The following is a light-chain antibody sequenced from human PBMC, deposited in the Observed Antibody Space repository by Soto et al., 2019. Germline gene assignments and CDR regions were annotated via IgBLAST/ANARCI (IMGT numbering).Light chain of an antibody. CDR3: QQHNQWPIT. J-gene: IGKJ5*01. Sequence: EIVMTQSPATLSVSPGETASLSCRASQSAGNFLAWYQQKPGQAPRILIYYISTRATGIPARFSGSGSGTEFTLTINSLQSEESAVYYCQQHNQWPITFGQGTRLEIK. CDR1: QSAGNF. CDR2: YIS. V-gene: IGKV3D-15*01.